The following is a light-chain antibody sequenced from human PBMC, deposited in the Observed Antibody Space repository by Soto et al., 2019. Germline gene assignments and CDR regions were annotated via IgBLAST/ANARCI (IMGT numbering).Light chain of an antibody. J-gene: IGKJ5*01. Sequence: DIVMTQSPDSLAVSLGERAAMSCKSSQSVLYSPNNKNYLAWYQQKPGQPPKLLIYWASARESGVPDRFSGSGSGTDFTLTISSLQAEDVAVYYCQQYYRTPITFGQGTRLEMK. CDR1: QSVLYSPNNKNY. CDR3: QQYYRTPIT. V-gene: IGKV4-1*01. CDR2: WAS.